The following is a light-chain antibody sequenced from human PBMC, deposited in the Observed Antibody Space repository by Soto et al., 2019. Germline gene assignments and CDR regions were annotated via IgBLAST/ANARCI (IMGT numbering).Light chain of an antibody. J-gene: IGKJ5*01. CDR3: QQYNNWFSIT. V-gene: IGKV3-11*01. Sequence: EIVLTQSPATLSLSPGERATLSCRASQSVSSYLAWYQQKPGQAPRLLIYDASNRATGIPARFSGSGSGTEFTLTISSLQSEDFAVYYCQQYNNWFSITFGQGTDWRL. CDR2: DAS. CDR1: QSVSSY.